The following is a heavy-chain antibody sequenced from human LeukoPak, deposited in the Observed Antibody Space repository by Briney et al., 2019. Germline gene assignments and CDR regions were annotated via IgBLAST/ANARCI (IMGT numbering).Heavy chain of an antibody. CDR2: IYSGGST. D-gene: IGHD5-18*01. V-gene: IGHV3-53*01. CDR3: ARRVGGIQLWA. Sequence: QAGGSLRLSCAASGFTVSSNYMSWVRQAPGKGLEWVSVIYSGGSTYYAGSVKGRFTISRDNSKNTLYLQMNSLRAEDTAVYYCARRVGGIQLWAWGQGTLVTVSS. J-gene: IGHJ5*02. CDR1: GFTVSSNY.